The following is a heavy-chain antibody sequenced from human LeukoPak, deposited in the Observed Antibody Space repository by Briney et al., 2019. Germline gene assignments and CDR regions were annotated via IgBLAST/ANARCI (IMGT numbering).Heavy chain of an antibody. D-gene: IGHD3-22*01. J-gene: IGHJ4*02. CDR3: ARGYDSSGYYRYYSDY. CDR2: INPNSGGT. Sequence: ASVKVSCKASGYTFTGYYMHWVRQAPGQGLEWMGWINPNSGGTNYAQKFQGRVTMTRDTSISTAYMELSRLRSDDTAVYCCARGYDSSGYYRYYSDYWGQGTLVTVSS. V-gene: IGHV1-2*02. CDR1: GYTFTGYY.